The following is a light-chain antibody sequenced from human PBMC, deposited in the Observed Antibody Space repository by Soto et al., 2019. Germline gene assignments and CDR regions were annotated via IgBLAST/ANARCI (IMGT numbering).Light chain of an antibody. CDR3: QHFDNLALS. CDR1: QDISNY. V-gene: IGKV1-33*01. J-gene: IGKJ3*01. CDR2: DAS. Sequence: DIQMTQSPPSLSASVGDRVTITCQASQDISNYLNWYQQKLGKAPKILFYDASNLETGVPSRFSVSGSGTHSTFTITSLQPEDSATYYCQHFDNLALSVGPGIKVHIK.